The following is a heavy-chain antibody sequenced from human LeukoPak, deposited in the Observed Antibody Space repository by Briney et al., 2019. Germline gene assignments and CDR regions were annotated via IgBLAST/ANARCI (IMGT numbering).Heavy chain of an antibody. V-gene: IGHV4-34*01. J-gene: IGHJ4*02. CDR3: ARVGVITMIVNY. Sequence: PSETLSLTCTVSGGSISSYYWSWIRQPPGKGLEWIGEINHSGSTHYNPSLKSRVTISVDTSKNQFSLKLSSVTAADMAVYYCARVGVITMIVNYWGQGTLVTVSS. D-gene: IGHD3-22*01. CDR2: INHSGST. CDR1: GGSISSYY.